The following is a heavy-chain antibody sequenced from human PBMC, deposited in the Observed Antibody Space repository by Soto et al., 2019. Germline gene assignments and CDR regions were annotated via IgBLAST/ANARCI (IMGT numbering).Heavy chain of an antibody. Sequence: GGSLRLSCAASGFTFSSYAMHWVCQAPGKGLEWVAVISYDGSNKYYADSVKGRFTISRDNSKNTLYLQMNSLRAEDTAVYYCVSGVQWLVGDWFDPWGQGTLVTVSS. CDR2: ISYDGSNK. CDR3: VSGVQWLVGDWFDP. V-gene: IGHV3-30-3*01. J-gene: IGHJ5*02. D-gene: IGHD6-19*01. CDR1: GFTFSSYA.